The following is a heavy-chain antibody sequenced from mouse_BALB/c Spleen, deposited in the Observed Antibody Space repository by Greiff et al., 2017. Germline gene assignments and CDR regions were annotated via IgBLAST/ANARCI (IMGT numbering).Heavy chain of an antibody. D-gene: IGHD2-1*01. CDR2: INPYNGDT. J-gene: IGHJ3*01. V-gene: IGHV1-37*01. Sequence: VQLKESGPELVKPGASVKISCKASGYSFTGYFMNWVKQSHGKSLEWIGRINPYNGDTFYNQKFKGKATLTVDKSSSTAHMELLSLTSEDSAVYYCGTHYYGNYGFAYWGQGTLVTVSA. CDR3: GTHYYGNYGFAY. CDR1: GYSFTGYF.